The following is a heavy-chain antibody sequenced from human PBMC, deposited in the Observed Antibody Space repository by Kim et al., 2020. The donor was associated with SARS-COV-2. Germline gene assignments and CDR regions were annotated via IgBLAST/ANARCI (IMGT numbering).Heavy chain of an antibody. V-gene: IGHV4-39*01. D-gene: IGHD3-10*01. CDR2: IYYSGST. CDR1: GGSISSSSYY. Sequence: SETLSLTCTVSGGSISSSSYYWGWIRQPPGKGLEWIGSIYYSGSTYYNPSLKSRVTISVDTSKQFFLKLSSVTAADTAVYYCARQPDYYGSEFDYWGQGTLVTVSS. CDR3: ARQPDYYGSEFDY. J-gene: IGHJ4*02.